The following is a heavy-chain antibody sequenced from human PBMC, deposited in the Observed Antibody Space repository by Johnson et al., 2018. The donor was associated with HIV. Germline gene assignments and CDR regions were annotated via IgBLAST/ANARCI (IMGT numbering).Heavy chain of an antibody. D-gene: IGHD2-15*01. CDR3: ARDVGSGPAFDI. CDR1: GFTFSSYG. J-gene: IGHJ3*02. V-gene: IGHV3-33*01. CDR2: IWYDGSNK. Sequence: VQLVESGGGVVQPGRSLRLSCAASGFTFSSYGMHWVRQAPGKGLEWVAVIWYDGSNKYYADSVKGRFTISRDNSKNTLNLQMNSLRAEDTAVYYCARDVGSGPAFDIWGQGTMVTVSS.